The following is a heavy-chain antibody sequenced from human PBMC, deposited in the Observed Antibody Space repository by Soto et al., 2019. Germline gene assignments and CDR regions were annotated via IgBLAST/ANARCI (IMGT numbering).Heavy chain of an antibody. CDR1: GFTFSSYA. V-gene: IGHV3-30-3*01. J-gene: IGHJ4*02. Sequence: QVQLVESGGGVVQPGRSLRLSCAASGFTFSSYAMHWVRQASGKGLEWVAVISYDGSNKYYADSVKGRFTISRDNSKNTLYLQMNSLRAEDTAVYYCARGIGVGSSSDYFDYWGQGTLVTVSS. CDR2: ISYDGSNK. D-gene: IGHD6-6*01. CDR3: ARGIGVGSSSDYFDY.